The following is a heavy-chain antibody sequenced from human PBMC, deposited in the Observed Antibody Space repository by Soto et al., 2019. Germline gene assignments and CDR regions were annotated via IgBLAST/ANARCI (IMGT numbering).Heavy chain of an antibody. CDR1: GLTFGDHG. Sequence: EVQLVESGGGLVNPGRSLRLSCTVSGLTFGDHGVTWFRQAPGKGLEWVGFISSKQYGATTQYAASVKDRFIVSRDDSKSIAYLQMNSLKTEDTGVYYCASGSYSSGWYYFESWGQGTLVTVSS. D-gene: IGHD6-19*01. V-gene: IGHV3-49*05. CDR2: ISSKQYGATT. J-gene: IGHJ4*02. CDR3: ASGSYSSGWYYFES.